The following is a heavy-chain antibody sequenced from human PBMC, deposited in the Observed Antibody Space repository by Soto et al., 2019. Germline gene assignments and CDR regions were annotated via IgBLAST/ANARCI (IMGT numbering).Heavy chain of an antibody. CDR2: IYHSGST. V-gene: IGHV4-30-2*05. J-gene: IGHJ4*02. D-gene: IGHD5-18*01. CDR1: GASISSCGYS. Sequence: SETLSLTCAVSGASISSCGYSWSWIRHPPGKGLEWIGYIYHSGSTFYNPSLRSRVTISLDSSKNHFSLKLTSVTAADTAVYYCARASGYSSLFDYWGLGTLVTVSS. CDR3: ARASGYSSLFDY.